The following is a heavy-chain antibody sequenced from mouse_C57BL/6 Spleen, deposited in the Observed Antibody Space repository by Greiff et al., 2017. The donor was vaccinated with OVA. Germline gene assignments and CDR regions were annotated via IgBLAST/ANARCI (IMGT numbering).Heavy chain of an antibody. CDR3: TRDRRAQAAWFAY. V-gene: IGHV5-9-1*02. Sequence: EVQVVESGAGLVKPGGSLKLSCAASGFTFSSYAMSWVRQTPEKRLEWVAYISSGGDYIYYADPVKGRFTISRDNARNTLYLQMSSLKSEDTAMDYCTRDRRAQAAWFAYWGQGTLVTVSA. D-gene: IGHD3-2*02. CDR2: ISSGGDYI. CDR1: GFTFSSYA. J-gene: IGHJ3*01.